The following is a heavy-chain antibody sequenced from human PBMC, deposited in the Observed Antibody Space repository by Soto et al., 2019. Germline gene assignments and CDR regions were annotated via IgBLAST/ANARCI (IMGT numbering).Heavy chain of an antibody. V-gene: IGHV3-23*01. CDR3: AKVDRNIVVVVAAVYFDY. D-gene: IGHD2-15*01. CDR2: ISSSGGNT. J-gene: IGHJ4*02. Sequence: GGSLRLSCAASGFTFDNYAMTWVRQAPGKGLEWVSTISSSGGNTYYANSVQGRFTISRDNSKNTLYLQMNSLRAEDTAVYYCAKVDRNIVVVVAAVYFDYWGQGTLVTVSS. CDR1: GFTFDNYA.